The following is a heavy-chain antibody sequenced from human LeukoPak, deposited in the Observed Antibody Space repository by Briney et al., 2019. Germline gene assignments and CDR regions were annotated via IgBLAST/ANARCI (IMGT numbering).Heavy chain of an antibody. Sequence: GGSLRLSCAASGFTFSNHIMLWLRQPPDKGLEWVGSIATDGSQTIYRGSVKSRFTISRDNSENKLYLQMSSLRAEDTAVYYCAKGRDKYQLLSKNWFDPWGQGTLVTVSS. CDR1: GFTFSNHI. V-gene: IGHV3-30-3*01. CDR2: IATDGSQT. J-gene: IGHJ5*02. CDR3: AKGRDKYQLLSKNWFDP. D-gene: IGHD2-2*01.